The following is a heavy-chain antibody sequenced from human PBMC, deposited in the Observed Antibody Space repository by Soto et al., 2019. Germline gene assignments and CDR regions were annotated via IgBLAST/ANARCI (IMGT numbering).Heavy chain of an antibody. V-gene: IGHV1-69*13. Sequence: ASVKVSCKASGGTFSSYAISWVGQAPGQGLEWMGGIIPIFGTANYAQKFQGRVTITADESTSTAYMELSSLRSEDTAVYYCARGGVVVAATSEYFQHWGQGTLVTVSS. CDR1: GGTFSSYA. D-gene: IGHD2-15*01. CDR2: IIPIFGTA. J-gene: IGHJ1*01. CDR3: ARGGVVVAATSEYFQH.